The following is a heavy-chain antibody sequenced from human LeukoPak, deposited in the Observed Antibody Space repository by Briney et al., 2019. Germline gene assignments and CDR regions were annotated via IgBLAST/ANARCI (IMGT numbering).Heavy chain of an antibody. D-gene: IGHD3-3*01. CDR3: ARGEGVTIFGVVIPLGY. Sequence: ASVKVSCKASGYTFTGYYMHWVRQAPGQGLEWMGWINPNSGGTNYAQKFQGRVTMTRDTSISTAYMELSRLRSDDTAVYYCARGEGVTIFGVVIPLGYRGQGTLVTVS. CDR2: INPNSGGT. J-gene: IGHJ4*02. V-gene: IGHV1-2*02. CDR1: GYTFTGYY.